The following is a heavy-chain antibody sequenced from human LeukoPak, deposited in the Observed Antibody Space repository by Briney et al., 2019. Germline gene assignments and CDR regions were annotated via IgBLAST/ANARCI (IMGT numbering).Heavy chain of an antibody. Sequence: GGSLRLSCAASRFTFSNYWMNWVRQAPGKGLEWVTNIKQDGSEKYYVDSVKGRFTISRDNAKNSLWLQMSSLRADDTAVYYCAGGSGWLIDSWGQGTLVTVSS. CDR3: AGGSGWLIDS. CDR2: IKQDGSEK. J-gene: IGHJ4*02. D-gene: IGHD6-19*01. CDR1: RFTFSNYW. V-gene: IGHV3-7*03.